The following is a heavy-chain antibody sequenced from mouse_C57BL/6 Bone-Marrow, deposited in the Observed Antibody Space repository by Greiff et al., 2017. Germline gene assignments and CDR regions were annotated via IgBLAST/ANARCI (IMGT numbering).Heavy chain of an antibody. CDR1: GYTFTSYG. J-gene: IGHJ3*01. CDR3: ARIPYDYDWFAD. Sequence: VKLQESGAELARPGASVKLSCKASGYTFTSYGISWVKQRTGQGLEWIGEIYPGSGNTSYNEKFKGKATLTADQSSSTAYMELRSLTSEDSAVYFCARIPYDYDWFADWGQGTMVTVSA. D-gene: IGHD2-4*01. CDR2: IYPGSGNT. V-gene: IGHV1-81*01.